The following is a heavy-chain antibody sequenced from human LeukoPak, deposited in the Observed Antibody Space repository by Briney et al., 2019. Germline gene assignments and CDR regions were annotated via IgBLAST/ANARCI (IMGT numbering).Heavy chain of an antibody. D-gene: IGHD3-22*01. CDR2: IRYDGSNK. CDR3: ASVHSSGYYY. J-gene: IGHJ4*02. Sequence: GRSLRLSCAASGFTFSSYGMHWVRQAPGKGLEWVAFIRYDGSNKYYADSVKGRFTISRDNSKNTLYLQMNSLRAEDTAVYYCASVHSSGYYYWGQGTLVTVSS. V-gene: IGHV3-30*02. CDR1: GFTFSSYG.